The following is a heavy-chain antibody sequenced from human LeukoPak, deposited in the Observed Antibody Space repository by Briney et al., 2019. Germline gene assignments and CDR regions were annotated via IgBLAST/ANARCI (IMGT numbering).Heavy chain of an antibody. V-gene: IGHV3-21*01. D-gene: IGHD3-22*01. CDR3: ARHDEGSSGYFDAFDI. Sequence: GGSLRLSCAASGFTFSSYSMNWVRQAPGKGLEWVSSISSSSSYIYYADSVKGRFTISRDNAKNSLYLQMNSLRAEDTAVYYCARHDEGSSGYFDAFDIWGQGTMVTVSS. CDR2: ISSSSSYI. J-gene: IGHJ3*02. CDR1: GFTFSSYS.